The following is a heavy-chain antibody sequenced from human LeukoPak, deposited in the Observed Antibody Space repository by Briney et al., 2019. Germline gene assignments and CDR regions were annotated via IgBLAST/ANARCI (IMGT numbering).Heavy chain of an antibody. J-gene: IGHJ4*02. Sequence: PSETLSLTCAVHGGSFSGYYWSWIRQPPGKGLEWIGEINHSGSTNYNPSLKSRVTISVDTSKNQFSLKLSSVTAADTAVYYCARSHIAVAGMLNYWGQGTLVTVSS. CDR1: GGSFSGYY. D-gene: IGHD6-19*01. V-gene: IGHV4-34*01. CDR3: ARSHIAVAGMLNY. CDR2: INHSGST.